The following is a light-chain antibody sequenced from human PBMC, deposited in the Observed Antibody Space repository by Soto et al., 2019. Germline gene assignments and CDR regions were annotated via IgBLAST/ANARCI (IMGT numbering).Light chain of an antibody. Sequence: QSALTQPRSVSGSPGQSVTISCTGTSSDVGGYNFVSWYQQHPGKAPKLMIYDVNKRPSGVPDRFSGSKSGNTASLTISGLQAEDEADYYCCSNAGSDTYVFGTGTKLTVL. V-gene: IGLV2-11*01. J-gene: IGLJ1*01. CDR1: SSDVGGYNF. CDR3: CSNAGSDTYV. CDR2: DVN.